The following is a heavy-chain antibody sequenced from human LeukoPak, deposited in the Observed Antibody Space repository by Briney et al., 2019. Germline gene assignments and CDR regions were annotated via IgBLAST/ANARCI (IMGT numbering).Heavy chain of an antibody. V-gene: IGHV3-64*01. J-gene: IGHJ4*02. CDR2: ISSNGGST. CDR1: GFTFSSYA. Sequence: PGGSLRLSCAASGFTFSSYAMHWVRQAPGKGLEYVSAISSNGGSTYYANSVKGRFTISRDNSKNTLYLQMGSLRAEDMAVYYCARVQYYYDSSGYFDYWGQGTLVTVSS. D-gene: IGHD3-22*01. CDR3: ARVQYYYDSSGYFDY.